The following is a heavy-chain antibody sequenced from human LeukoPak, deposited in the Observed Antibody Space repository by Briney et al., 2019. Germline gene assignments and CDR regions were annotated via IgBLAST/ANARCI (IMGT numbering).Heavy chain of an antibody. CDR2: ISSSSTHI. V-gene: IGHV3-21*01. CDR3: ARVRAVAAGTNYFDY. CDR1: GFTLSSYS. Sequence: GGSLRLSCAASGFTLSSYSMNWVRQAPGKGLEWVSYISSSSTHIYYADSVKGRFTISRDNSKNTLYLQMNSLRAEDTAVYYCARVRAVAAGTNYFDYWGQGTLVTVSS. J-gene: IGHJ4*02. D-gene: IGHD6-13*01.